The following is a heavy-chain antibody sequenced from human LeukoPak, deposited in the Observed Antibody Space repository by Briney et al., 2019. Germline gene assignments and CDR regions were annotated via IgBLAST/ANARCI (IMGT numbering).Heavy chain of an antibody. V-gene: IGHV3-30*02. CDR1: GFTFSSYG. Sequence: GGSLRLSCAASGFTFSSYGMHWVRQAPGKGLEWVAFMRYDGSNKYYADSVKGRFTISRDNSKNTLYLQMNSLRAEDTAVYYCAKNRMVRGYYMDVWGKGTTVTISS. CDR2: MRYDGSNK. D-gene: IGHD3-10*01. J-gene: IGHJ6*03. CDR3: AKNRMVRGYYMDV.